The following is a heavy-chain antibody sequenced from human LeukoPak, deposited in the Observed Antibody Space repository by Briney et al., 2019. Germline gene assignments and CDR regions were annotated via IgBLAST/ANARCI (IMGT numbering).Heavy chain of an antibody. Sequence: PSETLSLTSTVPGASISSYYWSWIRQPPGKGVEWIGFLYDSGSTNYNPSLKSRVTISVDTSKNQFSLNLSSVTAADTAVYYCAKHGGSWTLDYWGHGTLVTVSS. V-gene: IGHV4-59*08. CDR3: AKHGGSWTLDY. J-gene: IGHJ4*03. CDR2: LYDSGST. D-gene: IGHD6-13*01. CDR1: GASISSYY.